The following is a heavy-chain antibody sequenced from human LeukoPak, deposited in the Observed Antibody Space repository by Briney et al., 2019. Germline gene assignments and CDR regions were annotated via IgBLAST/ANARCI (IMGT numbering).Heavy chain of an antibody. CDR2: IDGSGGIT. Sequence: GGSLRLSCAASGFTFSSYAMTWVRQAPGKGLEWVSVIDGSGGITYYADSVTGRFTISRDNSKNTLYLQINSLSAEDTAVYYCAKQTLPRVGAPIRWGQGTLVTVSS. CDR1: GFTFSSYA. CDR3: AKQTLPRVGAPIR. D-gene: IGHD1-26*01. V-gene: IGHV3-23*01. J-gene: IGHJ4*02.